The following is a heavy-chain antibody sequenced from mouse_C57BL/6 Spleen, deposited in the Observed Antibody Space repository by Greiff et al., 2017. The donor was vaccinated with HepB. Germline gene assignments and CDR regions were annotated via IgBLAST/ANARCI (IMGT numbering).Heavy chain of an antibody. CDR2: IYPGDGDT. CDR1: GYAFSSSW. Sequence: VQLQQSGPELVKPGASVKISCKASGYAFSSSWMNWVKQRPGKGLEWIGRIYPGDGDTNYNGKFKGKATLTAAKSSSTAYMQLSSLTSEDSAVYFCARDCYGSSFDYWGQGTTLTVSS. CDR3: ARDCYGSSFDY. V-gene: IGHV1-82*01. D-gene: IGHD1-1*01. J-gene: IGHJ2*01.